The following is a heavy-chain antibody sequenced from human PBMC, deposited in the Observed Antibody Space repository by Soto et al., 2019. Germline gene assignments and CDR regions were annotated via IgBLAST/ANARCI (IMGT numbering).Heavy chain of an antibody. Sequence: SETLSLTCTVSGGSISSYYWSWIRQPPGKGLEWIGYIYYSGSTNYNPSLKSRVTISVDTSKNQFSLKLSSVTAADTAVYYCASSIVGATGGYDWFDPWGQGTLVTVSS. J-gene: IGHJ5*02. CDR2: IYYSGST. V-gene: IGHV4-59*01. CDR3: ASSIVGATGGYDWFDP. CDR1: GGSISSYY. D-gene: IGHD1-26*01.